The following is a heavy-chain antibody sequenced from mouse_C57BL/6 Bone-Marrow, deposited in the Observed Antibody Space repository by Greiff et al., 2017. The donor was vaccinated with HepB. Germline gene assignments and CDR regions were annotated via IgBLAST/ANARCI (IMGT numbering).Heavy chain of an antibody. D-gene: IGHD1-1*01. V-gene: IGHV1-19*01. CDR3: ARDYYGSTGY. CDR1: GYTFTDYY. J-gene: IGHJ2*01. CDR2: INPYNGGT. Sequence: EVKLVESGPVLVKPGASVKMSCKASGYTFTDYYMNWVKQSHGKSLEWIGVINPYNGGTSYNQKFKGKATLTVDKSSSTAYMELNSLTSEDSAVYYCARDYYGSTGYWGQGTTLTVSS.